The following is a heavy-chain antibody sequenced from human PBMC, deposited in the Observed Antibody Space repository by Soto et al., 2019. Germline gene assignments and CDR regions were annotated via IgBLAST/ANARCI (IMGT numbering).Heavy chain of an antibody. D-gene: IGHD4-17*01. J-gene: IGHJ6*03. Sequence: SETLSLTCAVYGGSFSGYYWSWIRQPPGKGLEWIGEINHSGSTNYNPSLKSRVTISVDTSKNQFSLKLSSVTAADTAVYYCARPLYGDDARGYMDVWGKGTTVTVSS. CDR1: GGSFSGYY. CDR3: ARPLYGDDARGYMDV. CDR2: INHSGST. V-gene: IGHV4-34*01.